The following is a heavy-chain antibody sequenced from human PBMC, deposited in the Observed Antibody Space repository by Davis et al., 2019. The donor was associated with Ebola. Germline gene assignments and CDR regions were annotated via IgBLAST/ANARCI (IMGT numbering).Heavy chain of an antibody. D-gene: IGHD1-26*01. CDR1: RYTFTTYD. V-gene: IGHV1-8*01. Sequence: SVKVSCKTSRYTFTTYDINWVRQATGQGLEWMGWMNPNSGNTGYAQQFQDRITMTRNISTGTAYMELNSLRSEDTAVYYCARRVGARSGFDYWGQGTLVTVSS. CDR3: ARRVGARSGFDY. J-gene: IGHJ4*01. CDR2: MNPNSGNT.